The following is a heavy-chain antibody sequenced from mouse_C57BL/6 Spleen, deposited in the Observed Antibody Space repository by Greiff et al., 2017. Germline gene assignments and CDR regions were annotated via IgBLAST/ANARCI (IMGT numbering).Heavy chain of an antibody. CDR3: APYGGGPWLAY. CDR1: GYTFTSYW. CDR2: IHPNSGST. D-gene: IGHD1-1*01. Sequence: VQLQQPGAELVKPGASVKLSCKASGYTFTSYWMHWVKQRPGQGLEWIGMIHPNSGSTNYNEKFKSKATLTVDKSSSTAYMQLSSRTSEDSAVDCCAPYGGGPWLAYWGQGTLVTVSA. J-gene: IGHJ3*01. V-gene: IGHV1-64*01.